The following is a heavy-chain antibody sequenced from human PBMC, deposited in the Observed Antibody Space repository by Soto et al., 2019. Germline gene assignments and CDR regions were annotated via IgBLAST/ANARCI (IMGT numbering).Heavy chain of an antibody. D-gene: IGHD6-19*01. CDR1: GGSISSYY. CDR3: ARDTSGWQFDY. V-gene: IGHV4-59*08. Sequence: SETLSLTCTVSGGSISSYYWSWIRQPPGKGLEWIGYIYYSGSTNYNPSLKSRVTISVDTSKNQFSLKLTSLTPPPPPPPPPARDTSGWQFDYWGQGTLVTVSS. J-gene: IGHJ4*02. CDR2: IYYSGST.